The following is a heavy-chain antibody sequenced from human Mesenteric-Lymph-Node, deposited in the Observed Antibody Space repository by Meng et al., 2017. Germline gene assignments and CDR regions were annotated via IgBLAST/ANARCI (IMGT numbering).Heavy chain of an antibody. Sequence: SETLSLTCAVYGGSFSGYYWSWIRQPPGKGLEWMGESTHSGSTKYNPSLKSRVSISVDTSKTQFSLKMSSVTAADTAVYYCARGRGSAYFDYWGQGMLVTVSS. D-gene: IGHD3-10*01. CDR3: ARGRGSAYFDY. V-gene: IGHV4-34*01. J-gene: IGHJ4*02. CDR2: STHSGST. CDR1: GGSFSGYY.